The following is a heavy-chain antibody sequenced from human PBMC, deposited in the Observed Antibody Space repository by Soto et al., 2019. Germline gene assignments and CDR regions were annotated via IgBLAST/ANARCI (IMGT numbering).Heavy chain of an antibody. CDR2: IYYSGTT. CDR1: GDSISSGDYY. Sequence: TLSLTCTVSGDSISSGDYYWSWIRQPPGKGLEWIGYIYYSGTTYYNPSLKSRVTISVDTSKNQFSLKVNSVTAADTAVYYCARASQCKSYFDCFAWLDYWGQGTLVTVSS. V-gene: IGHV4-30-4*01. D-gene: IGHD3-9*01. CDR3: ARASQCKSYFDCFAWLDY. J-gene: IGHJ4*02.